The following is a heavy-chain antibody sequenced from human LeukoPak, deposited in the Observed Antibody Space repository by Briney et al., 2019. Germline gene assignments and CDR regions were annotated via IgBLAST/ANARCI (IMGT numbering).Heavy chain of an antibody. Sequence: ASVKVSCKASGYTFTGHFIQWVRQAPGQGPEWMGRIDPNDGSTSYAQKFQGRVTVTRDTSTSTVHMELSGLRSEDTAVYYCARDQEGFDYWGQGTLVTVSS. V-gene: IGHV1-46*01. CDR2: IDPNDGST. CDR3: ARDQEGFDY. J-gene: IGHJ4*02. CDR1: GYTFTGHF.